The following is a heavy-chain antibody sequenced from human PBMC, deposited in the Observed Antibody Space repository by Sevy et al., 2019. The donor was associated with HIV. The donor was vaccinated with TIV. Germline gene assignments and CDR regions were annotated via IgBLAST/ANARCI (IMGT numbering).Heavy chain of an antibody. CDR2: IHYTGST. D-gene: IGHD6-19*01. CDR3: ARAPPVRSGGESLNWFAP. V-gene: IGHV4-59*01. CDR1: GGSISAYH. J-gene: IGHJ5*02. Sequence: SETLSLTCTVSGGSISAYHWSWIRQPPGKGLEWIGYIHYTGSTKYNPSLESRVTISVDTSKNQFSLKLSSVTAADTAVYYCARAPPVRSGGESLNWFAPWGQGTLVTVSS.